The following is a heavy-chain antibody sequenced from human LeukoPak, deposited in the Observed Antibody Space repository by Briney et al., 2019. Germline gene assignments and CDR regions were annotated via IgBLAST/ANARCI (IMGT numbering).Heavy chain of an antibody. Sequence: GGSLRLSCAASGFTVSSNYMSWVRQAPGKGLEWVSVIYSGGSTYYADSVKGRLTISRHNSKNTLYLQMNSLRAEDTAVYYCAREENDSSGYFYWYFDLWGRGTLVTVSS. CDR3: AREENDSSGYFYWYFDL. V-gene: IGHV3-53*04. D-gene: IGHD3-22*01. CDR2: IYSGGST. CDR1: GFTVSSNY. J-gene: IGHJ2*01.